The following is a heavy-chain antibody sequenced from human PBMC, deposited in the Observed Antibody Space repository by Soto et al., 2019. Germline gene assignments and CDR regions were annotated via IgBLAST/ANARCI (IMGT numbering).Heavy chain of an antibody. D-gene: IGHD2-2*01. CDR3: ARAEIVVVPAALHS. CDR2: ISSSSSYI. J-gene: IGHJ5*02. Sequence: PGGSLRLSCAASGFTFSSYSMNWVRQAPGKGLEWVSSISSSSSYIYYADSVKGRFTISRDNAKNSLYLQMNSLRAEDTAVYYCARAEIVVVPAALHSWGQGTLVTVSS. V-gene: IGHV3-21*01. CDR1: GFTFSSYS.